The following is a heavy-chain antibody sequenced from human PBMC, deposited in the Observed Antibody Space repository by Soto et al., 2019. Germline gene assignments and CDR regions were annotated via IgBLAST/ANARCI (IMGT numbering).Heavy chain of an antibody. CDR3: ARVSVDTVHSSSFYEY. V-gene: IGHV4-34*01. D-gene: IGHD3-22*01. CDR2: INHSGGP. CDR1: GGSFSAYY. Sequence: PSETLSLTCAVYGGSFSAYYWSWIRQPPGKGLEWIGEINHSGGPSYNPSLKSRVTISVDTSKSQFSLKLTSVTAADRAVYYCARVSVDTVHSSSFYEYWGQGTPVTVSS. J-gene: IGHJ4*02.